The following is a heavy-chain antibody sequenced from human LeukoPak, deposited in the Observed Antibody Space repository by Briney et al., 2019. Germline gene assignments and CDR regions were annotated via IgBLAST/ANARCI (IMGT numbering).Heavy chain of an antibody. V-gene: IGHV3-23*01. CDR3: AKACAKTYYYGSGSYRNEDRSFDY. CDR1: GFTFSSYG. J-gene: IGHJ4*02. Sequence: PGGSLRLSCAASGFTFSSYGMSWVRQAPGKGLEWVSAISGSGGSTYYADSVKGRLTISRDNSKNTLFLRMNSLRAEDTAVYYCAKACAKTYYYGSGSYRNEDRSFDYWGQGTLVTVSS. CDR2: ISGSGGST. D-gene: IGHD3-10*01.